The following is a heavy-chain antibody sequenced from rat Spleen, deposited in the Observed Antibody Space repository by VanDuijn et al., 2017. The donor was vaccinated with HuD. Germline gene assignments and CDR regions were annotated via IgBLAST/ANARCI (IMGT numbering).Heavy chain of an antibody. V-gene: IGHV5S10*01. CDR1: RFNFSDYT. CDR3: ARQTSSYMGDWFAY. Sequence: EVRLVESGGGLVQPGRSLKLSCAASRFNFSDYTMAWVRQAPEKGLEWVATIFYDGSRTYYRDSVKGRFTISRDNAKSTLYLQMNSLRSEDTATYYCARQTSSYMGDWFAYWGQGTLVTVSS. D-gene: IGHD1-2*01. J-gene: IGHJ3*01. CDR2: IFYDGSRT.